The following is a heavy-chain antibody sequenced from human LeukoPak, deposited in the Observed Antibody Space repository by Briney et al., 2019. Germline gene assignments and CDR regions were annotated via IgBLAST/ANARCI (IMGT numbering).Heavy chain of an antibody. J-gene: IGHJ4*02. CDR2: IYYSGST. CDR3: ARVARARYIDYFDY. Sequence: IYYSGSTYYNPSLKSRVTISVDTSKNQFSLKLSSVTAADTAVYYCARVARARYIDYFDYWGQGTLVXVS. D-gene: IGHD1-14*01. V-gene: IGHV4-39*07.